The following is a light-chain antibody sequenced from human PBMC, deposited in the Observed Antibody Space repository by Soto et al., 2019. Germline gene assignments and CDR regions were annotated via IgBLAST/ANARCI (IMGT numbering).Light chain of an antibody. Sequence: QSALTQPASVSASPGQSITISCTGTSSDVGGSNFVSWYQQHPGKPPKLIIYDVATRPSGVSNRFSGSKSGSTASLIISRLQTEDEADSYCVSFTSSTTEVFGSGTKVTVL. J-gene: IGLJ1*01. CDR3: VSFTSSTTEV. CDR2: DVA. CDR1: SSDVGGSNF. V-gene: IGLV2-14*03.